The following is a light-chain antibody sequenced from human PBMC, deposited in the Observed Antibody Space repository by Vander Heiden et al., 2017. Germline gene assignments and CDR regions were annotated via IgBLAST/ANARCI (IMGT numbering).Light chain of an antibody. CDR2: GAS. Sequence: EIVLTQSPGTLSLSPGERATLSCRASQNISSSYLAWYQQKPGQAPRLLIFGASSRATGIPDRFRGPGYGTDFTLTMSRREPEDFAVYYCQRYGCSPQYTFGQGTKLEIK. V-gene: IGKV3-20*01. CDR1: QNISSSY. CDR3: QRYGCSPQYT. J-gene: IGKJ2*01.